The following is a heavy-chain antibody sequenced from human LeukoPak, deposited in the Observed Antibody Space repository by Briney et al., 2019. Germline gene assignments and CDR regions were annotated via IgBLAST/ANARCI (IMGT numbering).Heavy chain of an antibody. CDR1: GYSISSGYY. D-gene: IGHD2-15*01. Sequence: SETLSLTCTVSGYSISSGYYWGWIRQPPGKGLEWIGSIYHSGSTYYNPSLKSRVTISVDTSKNQFSLKLSSVTAADTAVYYCARHRYWGTSPDYWGQGTLVTVSS. V-gene: IGHV4-38-2*02. J-gene: IGHJ4*02. CDR2: IYHSGST. CDR3: ARHRYWGTSPDY.